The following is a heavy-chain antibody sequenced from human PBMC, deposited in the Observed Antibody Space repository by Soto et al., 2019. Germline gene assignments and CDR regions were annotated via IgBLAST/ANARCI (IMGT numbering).Heavy chain of an antibody. CDR1: GGTFSSYA. D-gene: IGHD5-18*01. Sequence: SVKVSCKASGGTFSSYAISWVRQAPGQGLEWMGGIIPIFGTANYAQKFQGRVTITADKSTSTAYMELSSLRSEDTAVYYCASRGYSYGRFVYWGQGTLVTVSS. V-gene: IGHV1-69*06. CDR3: ASRGYSYGRFVY. CDR2: IIPIFGTA. J-gene: IGHJ4*02.